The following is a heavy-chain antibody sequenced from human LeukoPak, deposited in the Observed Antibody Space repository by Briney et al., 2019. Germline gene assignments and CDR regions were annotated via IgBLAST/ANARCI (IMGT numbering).Heavy chain of an antibody. CDR2: ISYDGSNK. J-gene: IGHJ4*02. V-gene: IGHV3-30*04. CDR1: GFTFSSFT. CDR3: AREVEFSGWLDY. Sequence: GGSLRLSCAASGFTFSSFTMHWVRQAPGKGLEWVAVISYDGSNKYYADSVKGRFTISRDNSKNTLYLQMNSLRAEDTAVYYCAREVEFSGWLDYWGQGTLVTVSS. D-gene: IGHD6-19*01.